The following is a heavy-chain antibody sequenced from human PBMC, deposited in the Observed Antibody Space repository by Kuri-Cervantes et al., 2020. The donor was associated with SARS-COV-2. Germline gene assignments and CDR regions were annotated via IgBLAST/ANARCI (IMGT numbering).Heavy chain of an antibody. D-gene: IGHD6-6*01. CDR1: GGSISSYY. V-gene: IGHV4-59*08. Sequence: SETLSLTCTVSGGSISSYYWSWIRQPPGKGLEWIGYIYYSGSTYYNPSLKSRVTISVDTSKIQFSLKLSSVTAADTAVYYCARALFSSSYYFDYWGQGTLVTVSS. J-gene: IGHJ4*02. CDR3: ARALFSSSYYFDY. CDR2: IYYSGST.